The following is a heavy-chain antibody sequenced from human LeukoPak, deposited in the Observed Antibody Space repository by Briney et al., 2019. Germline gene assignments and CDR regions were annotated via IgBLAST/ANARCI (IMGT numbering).Heavy chain of an antibody. CDR2: TYYRSKWYN. Sequence: SQTLSLTCAISGDSVSRDTAAWNWVRQSPSRGLEWLGRTYYRSKWYNDYAVSVKSRIAINPDTSKNQFSLQLNSVTPEDTAVYYCTRDRGGSSWYYFDNWGQGSLVTVSS. V-gene: IGHV6-1*01. J-gene: IGHJ4*02. CDR1: GDSVSRDTAA. CDR3: TRDRGGSSWYYFDN. D-gene: IGHD6-13*01.